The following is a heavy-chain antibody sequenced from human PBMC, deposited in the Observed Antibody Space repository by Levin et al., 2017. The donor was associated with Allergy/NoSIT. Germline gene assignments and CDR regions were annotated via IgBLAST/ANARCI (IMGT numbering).Heavy chain of an antibody. CDR3: ARDSSSWYYFVY. CDR1: GYTFTGYY. CDR2: INPNSGGT. Sequence: GESLKISCKASGYTFTGYYMHWVRQAPGQGLEWMGWINPNSGGTNYAQKFQGRVTMTRDTSISTAYMELSRLRSDDTAVYYCARDSSSWYYFVYWGQGTLVTVSS. V-gene: IGHV1-2*02. D-gene: IGHD6-13*01. J-gene: IGHJ4*02.